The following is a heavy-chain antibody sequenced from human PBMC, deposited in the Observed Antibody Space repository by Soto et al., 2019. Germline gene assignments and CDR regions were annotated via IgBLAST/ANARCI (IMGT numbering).Heavy chain of an antibody. CDR1: GFTFSSYA. CDR3: ARADHLRGLLSGGGELSEAYYYYYGMDV. D-gene: IGHD3-16*02. CDR2: ISYDGSNK. Sequence: GGSLRLSCAASGFTFSSYAMHWVRQAPGKGLEWVAVISYDGSNKYYADSVKGRFTISRDNSKNTLYLQMNSLRAEDTAVYYCARADHLRGLLSGGGELSEAYYYYYGMDVWGQGTTVTVSS. J-gene: IGHJ6*02. V-gene: IGHV3-30-3*01.